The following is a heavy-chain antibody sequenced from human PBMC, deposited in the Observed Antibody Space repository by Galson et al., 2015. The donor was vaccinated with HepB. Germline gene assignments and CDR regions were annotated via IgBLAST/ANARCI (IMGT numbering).Heavy chain of an antibody. CDR2: INPKSGGT. V-gene: IGHV1-2*02. Sequence: SVKVSCKASGYTFTGYYIHWVRQAPGQGLEWMGWINPKSGGTNYAQKFQGRVTMTRDTSISTPYMELSSLISDDTAVYYCARGVGAAGVDYWGQGTLVTVSS. CDR1: GYTFTGYY. CDR3: ARGVGAAGVDY. J-gene: IGHJ4*02. D-gene: IGHD6-13*01.